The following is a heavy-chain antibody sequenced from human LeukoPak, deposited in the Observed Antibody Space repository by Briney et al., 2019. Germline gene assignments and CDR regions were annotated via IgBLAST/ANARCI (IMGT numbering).Heavy chain of an antibody. CDR3: ARDRNLRKLYYFDY. CDR1: GGSFSGYY. J-gene: IGHJ4*02. D-gene: IGHD5-12*01. Sequence: SETLSLTCAVYGGSFSGYYWSSIRQPPGKGLEWIGEINHSGSTNYNPSLKSRVTISVDTSKNQFSLKLSSVTAADTAVYYCARDRNLRKLYYFDYWGQGTLVTVSS. V-gene: IGHV4-34*01. CDR2: INHSGST.